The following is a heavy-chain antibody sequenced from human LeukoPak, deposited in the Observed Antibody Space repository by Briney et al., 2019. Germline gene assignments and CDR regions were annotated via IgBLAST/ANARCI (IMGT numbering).Heavy chain of an antibody. Sequence: ASVTVSCKVSGYTLTELSMHWVRQAPGKGLEWMGGFGPEDGETIYAQKFQGRVTMTEDTSTDTAYMELSSLRSEDTAVYYCATVKLLEVKKERPFDYWGQGTLVTVSS. CDR3: ATVKLLEVKKERPFDY. CDR2: FGPEDGET. J-gene: IGHJ4*02. V-gene: IGHV1-24*01. CDR1: GYTLTELS. D-gene: IGHD3-22*01.